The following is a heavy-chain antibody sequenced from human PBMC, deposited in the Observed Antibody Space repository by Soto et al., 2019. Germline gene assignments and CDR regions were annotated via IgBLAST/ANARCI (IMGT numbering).Heavy chain of an antibody. CDR3: AHTRVNYDILTPYYFDY. D-gene: IGHD3-9*01. CDR2: IYWDDDK. J-gene: IGHJ4*02. Sequence: QITLKESGPTLVKPTQTLTLTCTFSGFSLSTSGVGVGWIRQPPGKALEWLALIYWDDDKRYSPSLKSRLTITKDTSKNQVVLTMTNMDPVDTATYYCAHTRVNYDILTPYYFDYWGQGTLVTVSS. V-gene: IGHV2-5*02. CDR1: GFSLSTSGVG.